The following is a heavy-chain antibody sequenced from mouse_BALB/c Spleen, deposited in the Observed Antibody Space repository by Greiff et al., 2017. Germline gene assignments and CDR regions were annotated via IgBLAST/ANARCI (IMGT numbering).Heavy chain of an antibody. V-gene: IGHV1-4*01. Sequence: QVQLKESGAELARPGASVKMSCKASGYTFTSYTMHWVKQRPGQGLEWIGYINPSSGYTNYNQKFKDKATLTADKSSSTAYMQLSSLTSEDSAVYYCARYTLYDGYYRFAYWGQGTLVTVSA. CDR2: INPSSGYT. CDR1: GYTFTSYT. J-gene: IGHJ3*01. CDR3: ARYTLYDGYYRFAY. D-gene: IGHD2-3*01.